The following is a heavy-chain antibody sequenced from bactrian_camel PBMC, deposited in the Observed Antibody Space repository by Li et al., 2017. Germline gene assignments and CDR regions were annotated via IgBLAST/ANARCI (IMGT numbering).Heavy chain of an antibody. CDR1: TTQYSGYC. D-gene: IGHD5*01. Sequence: HVQLVESGGGTVQTGGSLTLSCTAYTTQYSGYCLGWFRQFPGKAREPVAAIDREGTTTYSDSVKGRFTISRDNANNTLYLEMNTLKPEDTATYHCAADGVVTCVPVALEVIRKTTYFGQGTQVTVS. CDR2: IDREGTT. V-gene: IGHV3S53*01. J-gene: IGHJ4*01.